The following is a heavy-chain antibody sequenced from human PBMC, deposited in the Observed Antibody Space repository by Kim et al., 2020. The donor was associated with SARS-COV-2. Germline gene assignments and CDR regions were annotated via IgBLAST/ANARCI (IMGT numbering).Heavy chain of an antibody. V-gene: IGHV3-30-3*01. CDR2: ISYDGSNK. J-gene: IGHJ4*02. Sequence: GGSLRLSCAASGFTFSSYAMHWVRQAPGKGLEWVAVISYDGSNKYYADSVKGRFTISRDNSKNTLYLQMNSLRAEDTAVYYCARVPPLRYYFDYWGQGTLVTVSS. D-gene: IGHD4-17*01. CDR3: ARVPPLRYYFDY. CDR1: GFTFSSYA.